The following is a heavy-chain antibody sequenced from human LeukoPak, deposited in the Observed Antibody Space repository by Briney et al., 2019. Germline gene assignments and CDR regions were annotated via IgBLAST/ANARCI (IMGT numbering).Heavy chain of an antibody. CDR3: ARSDGYGLVGI. Sequence: SETLSLSCTVSVTSISSYYWSWIRQPPGQGLEWIGYIYWIGSTNYNPSLNRRVTISIAGSRDQFSLQLRSVTAAATAMYFCARSDGYGLVGIWGQGKMVTVSS. V-gene: IGHV4-59*12. D-gene: IGHD3-10*01. J-gene: IGHJ3*02. CDR1: VTSISSYY. CDR2: IYWIGST.